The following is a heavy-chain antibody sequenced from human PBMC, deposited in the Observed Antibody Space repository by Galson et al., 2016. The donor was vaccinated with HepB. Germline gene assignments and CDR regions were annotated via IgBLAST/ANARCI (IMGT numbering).Heavy chain of an antibody. CDR3: ARVAYSGTYYGSYFDY. Sequence: SLRLSCAASGFSFSNYAVHWVRQAPGKGLEWVAFISYDGLNKYYVDSVKGRFTISRDNSKNTLYLQMNSLRADDTAVYYCARVAYSGTYYGSYFDYWGQGTLVTVSS. CDR2: ISYDGLNK. CDR1: GFSFSNYA. V-gene: IGHV3-30-3*01. J-gene: IGHJ4*02. D-gene: IGHD1-26*01.